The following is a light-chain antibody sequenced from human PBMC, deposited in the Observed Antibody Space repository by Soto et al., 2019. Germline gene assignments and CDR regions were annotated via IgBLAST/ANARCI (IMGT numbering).Light chain of an antibody. CDR3: QQSYSAPGT. J-gene: IGKJ2*01. CDR2: AAS. Sequence: DIQMNQSPSSLSASVGDRVTITCRASQSISTYLNWYQQKPGKAPKLLIYAASSLQSGVPSRFSGCVSGTEFTLTITSLQPEDFATYYCQQSYSAPGTFGQGTKREIK. V-gene: IGKV1-39*01. CDR1: QSISTY.